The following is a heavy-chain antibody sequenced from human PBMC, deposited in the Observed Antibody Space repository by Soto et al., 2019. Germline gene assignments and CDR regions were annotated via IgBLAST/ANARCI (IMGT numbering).Heavy chain of an antibody. D-gene: IGHD2-21*02. Sequence: GSLRLSFVASGFTFSDAWLSWVRQAPGKGLEWVGRIKRKADGGTINYGAPVKDRFTISKDDSKNTLYLQMNSLKTEDTAVYYCTTDFVAYCGGDCSYWGQGPLVTVS. CDR1: GFTFSDAW. J-gene: IGHJ4*02. CDR3: TTDFVAYCGGDCSY. CDR2: IKRKADGGTI. V-gene: IGHV3-15*01.